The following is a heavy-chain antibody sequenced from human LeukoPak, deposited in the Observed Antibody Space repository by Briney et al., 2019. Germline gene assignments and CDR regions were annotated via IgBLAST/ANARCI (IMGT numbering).Heavy chain of an antibody. CDR2: IYYSGST. CDR1: GGSISSGGYY. Sequence: SSETLSLTCTVSGGSISSGGYYWSWIRQPPGKGLEWIGYIYYSGSTNYNPSLKSRVTISVDTSKNQFSLKLSSVTAADTAVYYCARGDTNCGGGSCYYYYGMDVWGQGTTVTVSS. V-gene: IGHV4-61*08. J-gene: IGHJ6*02. D-gene: IGHD2-15*01. CDR3: ARGDTNCGGGSCYYYYGMDV.